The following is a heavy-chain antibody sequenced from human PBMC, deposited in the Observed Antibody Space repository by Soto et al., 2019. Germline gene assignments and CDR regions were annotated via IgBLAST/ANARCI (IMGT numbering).Heavy chain of an antibody. CDR1: GGSISSYY. D-gene: IGHD6-13*01. CDR3: ARALGVHSSSWQYYFDY. J-gene: IGHJ4*02. CDR2: IYYSGSA. Sequence: SETLSLTCTVSGGSISSYYWSWIRQPPGKGLELIGYIYYSGSANYNPSLKSRVTISVDTSKNQFSLKLSSVTAADTAVYYCARALGVHSSSWQYYFDYWGQGTLVTVSS. V-gene: IGHV4-59*08.